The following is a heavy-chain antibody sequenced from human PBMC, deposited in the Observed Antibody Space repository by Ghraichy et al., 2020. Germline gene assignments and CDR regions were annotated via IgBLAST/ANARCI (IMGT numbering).Heavy chain of an antibody. D-gene: IGHD2-15*01. CDR3: TTDFDDVGRYCSGGSCYAPSDY. Sequence: GGSLRLSCAASGFTFSNAWMSWVRQAPGKGLEWVGRIKSKTDGGTTDYAAPVKGRFTISRDDSKNTLYLQMNSLKTEDTAVYYCTTDFDDVGRYCSGGSCYAPSDYWGQGTLVTVSS. CDR2: IKSKTDGGTT. V-gene: IGHV3-15*01. J-gene: IGHJ4*02. CDR1: GFTFSNAW.